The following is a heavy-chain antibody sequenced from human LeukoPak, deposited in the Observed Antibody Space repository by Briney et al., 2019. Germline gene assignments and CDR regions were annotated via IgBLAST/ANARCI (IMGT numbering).Heavy chain of an antibody. Sequence: PGGSLRLSCAASGFTFTNAWMTWVRQAPGKGLEWVGRIKSKTDGETTDYAAPVKGRFTISRDDSKNTAYLQMDSLKTEDTAVYYCTTGHWFGEDLDYWGQGTLVTVSS. CDR2: IKSKTDGETT. D-gene: IGHD3-10*01. CDR3: TTGHWFGEDLDY. CDR1: GFTFTNAW. J-gene: IGHJ4*02. V-gene: IGHV3-15*01.